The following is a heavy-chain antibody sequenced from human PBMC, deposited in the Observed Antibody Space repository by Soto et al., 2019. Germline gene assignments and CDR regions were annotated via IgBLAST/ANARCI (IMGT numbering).Heavy chain of an antibody. CDR3: VKRRCCGDSIEFYSSHAYSGCDG. D-gene: IGHD2-21*02. CDR1: GLSLRTTGVG. V-gene: IGHV2-5*02. Sequence: QITLKESGPTLVKPTQTLTLTCTVSGLSLRTTGVGVGWVRQPPGKALEWLALIYWDDDKRYSPSLKSRLTSPKYSSDTPEVLTMTHLDTGDTATYSCVKRRCCGDSIEFYSSHAYSGCDGWGQGTTVTVSS. CDR2: IYWDDDK. J-gene: IGHJ6*02.